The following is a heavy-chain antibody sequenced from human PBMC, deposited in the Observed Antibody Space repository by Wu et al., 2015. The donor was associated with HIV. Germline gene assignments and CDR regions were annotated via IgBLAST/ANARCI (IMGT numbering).Heavy chain of an antibody. D-gene: IGHD3-22*01. CDR1: GYIFSDYG. J-gene: IGHJ4*02. CDR2: ISAQNGNT. CDR3: ARGHYYDSSSSPLY. V-gene: IGHV1-18*01. Sequence: VQLVQSGGEVKKPGASVKVACKASGYIFSDYGTNWVRQAPGQGLEWMGWISAQNGNTKYAQKFQGRVTMTTDISSSTAYMELRSLRSDDTAVYFCARGHYYDSSSSPLYWGLGTQVTVSS.